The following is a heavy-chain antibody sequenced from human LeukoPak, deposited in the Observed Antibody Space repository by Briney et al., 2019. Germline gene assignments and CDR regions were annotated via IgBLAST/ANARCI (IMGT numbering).Heavy chain of an antibody. CDR1: GFTFSSYS. CDR2: ISSSSSYI. D-gene: IGHD6-13*01. Sequence: GGSLRLSCAASGFTFSSYSMNWVRQAPAKGLEGVSSISSSSSYIYYADSVKGRFTISRDNAKNSLYLQMNSLRAEDTAVYYCARDHKDAKYSSSWNPWFEPWGQGTLVTVSS. CDR3: ARDHKDAKYSSSWNPWFEP. J-gene: IGHJ5*02. V-gene: IGHV3-21*01.